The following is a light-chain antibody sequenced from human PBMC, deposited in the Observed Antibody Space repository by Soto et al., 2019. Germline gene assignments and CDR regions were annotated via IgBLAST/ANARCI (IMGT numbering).Light chain of an antibody. CDR2: GAS. V-gene: IGKV3-20*01. CDR3: QQYGSSLYT. J-gene: IGKJ2*01. Sequence: EIVLTQSPGTLSLSPGERATLSCRASQSVSSSYLAWYQQKPGQAPRLLIYGASSRATGIPDRFSGSGSGTDFTLTISRLEPEDFAVYYCQQYGSSLYTLGQGTKLESK. CDR1: QSVSSSY.